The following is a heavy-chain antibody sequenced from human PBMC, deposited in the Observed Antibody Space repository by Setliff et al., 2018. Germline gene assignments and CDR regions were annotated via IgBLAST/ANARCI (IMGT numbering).Heavy chain of an antibody. J-gene: IGHJ4*02. V-gene: IGHV4-34*01. CDR1: GGSISGYF. CDR2: ISHSGNT. D-gene: IGHD1-26*01. Sequence: SETLSLTCTVSGGSISGYFWSWIRQTPEKGLEWIGEISHSGNTNYNPSFKSRVTISIDTSKNQFSLKLSSVTAADTALYYCARSPSSGAYWNPRPFYSDYWARGTLVTVSS. CDR3: ARSPSSGAYWNPRPFYSDY.